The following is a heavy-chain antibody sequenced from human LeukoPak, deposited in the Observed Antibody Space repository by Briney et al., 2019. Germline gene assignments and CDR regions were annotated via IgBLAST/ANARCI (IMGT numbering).Heavy chain of an antibody. J-gene: IGHJ4*02. D-gene: IGHD3-22*01. V-gene: IGHV3-23*01. Sequence: GGSLRLSCVASGLIFRTYVMNWVRQAPGKGLEWVSAISGSGGSTYYADSVKGRFTISRDNSKNTLYLQLNSLRAEDTAVYYCATVPPTYYYDSSGYQFDYWGQGTLVTVSS. CDR3: ATVPPTYYYDSSGYQFDY. CDR1: GLIFRTYV. CDR2: ISGSGGST.